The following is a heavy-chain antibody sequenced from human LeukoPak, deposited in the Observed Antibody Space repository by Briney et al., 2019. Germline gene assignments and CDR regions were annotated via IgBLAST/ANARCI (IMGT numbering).Heavy chain of an antibody. CDR3: TRGAGWLIDY. D-gene: IGHD3-16*01. CDR2: FHNSGTS. V-gene: IGHV4-59*01. CDR1: DDSISDYY. Sequence: SETLSLTCTVPDDSISDYYRGWIRQPPGKGLEWIGYFHNSGTSTYNPSLKSRVTISADTSKNQFSLKLNSLTTADTAVYYCTRGAGWLIDYWGQGILVTVSS. J-gene: IGHJ4*02.